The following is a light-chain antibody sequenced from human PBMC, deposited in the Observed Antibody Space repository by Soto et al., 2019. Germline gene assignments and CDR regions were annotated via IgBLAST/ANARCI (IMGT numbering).Light chain of an antibody. CDR1: QSVSSSY. J-gene: IGKJ1*01. Sequence: EIVLTQSPGTLSLSPGERATLSCRASQSVSSSYLAWYQQKPGQAPRLLIYGASSRATGIPDRFSGSGSGTDFPLTSSRLEPEYVAVYYCQQYGRSRTFGQGTKVEIK. V-gene: IGKV3-20*01. CDR2: GAS. CDR3: QQYGRSRT.